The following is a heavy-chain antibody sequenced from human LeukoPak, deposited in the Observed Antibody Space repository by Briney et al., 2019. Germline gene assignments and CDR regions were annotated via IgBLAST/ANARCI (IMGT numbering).Heavy chain of an antibody. D-gene: IGHD3-22*01. Sequence: SETLSLTCEVYGGSLSGYYWSWIRQPPGKGLEWIGEINHSGSTNYNPSLNSRVTISVDTSKNKFSLKLSSMTAADTAVYYCARTRPKGHNSSGYYYRIANWFDPWGQGTLVTVSS. V-gene: IGHV4-34*01. J-gene: IGHJ5*02. CDR2: INHSGST. CDR3: ARTRPKGHNSSGYYYRIANWFDP. CDR1: GGSLSGYY.